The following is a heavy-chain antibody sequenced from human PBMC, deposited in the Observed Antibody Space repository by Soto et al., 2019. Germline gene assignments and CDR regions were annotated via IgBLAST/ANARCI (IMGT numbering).Heavy chain of an antibody. Sequence: GGSLRLSCAPSGFTFGMSAMTWVRQAPGKGLDWVSNPGLNGRTTYYADSVKGRFTVSRDNSKNTLDLHMRSLRGEDTDVYYCATVHSTSRSFDYWGQGTLVTVSS. CDR3: ATVHSTSRSFDY. D-gene: IGHD6-6*01. CDR2: PGLNGRTT. V-gene: IGHV3-23*01. CDR1: GFTFGMSA. J-gene: IGHJ4*02.